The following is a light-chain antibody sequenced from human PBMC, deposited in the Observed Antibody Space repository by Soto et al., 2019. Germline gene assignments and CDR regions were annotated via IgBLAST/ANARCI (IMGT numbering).Light chain of an antibody. J-gene: IGKJ4*01. Sequence: EVVLTQSPATLSLSPGDRATLSCRASQSVNNFLAWYQQKPGQTPRLLIYDASKRATGIPGRFSGSGSGTDLTLTISGLQPEDFAVYYCQQRSNWPPALSFGGGTKVEI. CDR3: QQRSNWPPALS. CDR2: DAS. V-gene: IGKV3-11*01. CDR1: QSVNNF.